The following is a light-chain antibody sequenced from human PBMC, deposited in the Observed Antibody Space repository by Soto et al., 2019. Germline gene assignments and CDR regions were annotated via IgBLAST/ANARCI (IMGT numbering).Light chain of an antibody. CDR2: DVS. V-gene: IGKV3-11*01. CDR3: QQRSNWPPIT. Sequence: EIVLTQSPDTLSLSPGERATLSCRASQSVGTSLAWYQQKPGQAPRLLISDVSNRATGIPARFSGSGSRTDFTLTISSLEPEDFAVYYCQQRSNWPPITFGQGTRLEIK. CDR1: QSVGTS. J-gene: IGKJ5*01.